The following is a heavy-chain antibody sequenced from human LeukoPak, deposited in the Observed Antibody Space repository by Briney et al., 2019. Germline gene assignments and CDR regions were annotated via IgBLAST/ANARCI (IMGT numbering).Heavy chain of an antibody. CDR3: ARANVLLWSGDAYYGMDV. J-gene: IGHJ6*02. CDR2: INPNSGGT. Sequence: ASVKVSCKASGYTFTGYYMHWVRQAPGQGLEWMGWINPNSGGTNYAQKFQGWVTMTRDTSISTAYMELSRLRSDDTAVYYCARANVLLWSGDAYYGMDVWGQGTTVTVSS. D-gene: IGHD3-10*01. V-gene: IGHV1-2*04. CDR1: GYTFTGYY.